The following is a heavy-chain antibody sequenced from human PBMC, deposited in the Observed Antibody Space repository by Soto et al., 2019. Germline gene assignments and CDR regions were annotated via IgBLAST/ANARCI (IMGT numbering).Heavy chain of an antibody. J-gene: IGHJ4*02. CDR1: GFTFSSYS. V-gene: IGHV3-48*01. CDR3: ASLVVVPAAIMKNFDY. CDR2: ISSSSSTI. Sequence: GGSLRLSCAASGFTFSSYSMNWVRQAPGKGLEWVSYISSSSSTIYYADSVKGRFTISRDNAKNSLYLQMNSLRAEDTAVYYCASLVVVPAAIMKNFDYWGQGNLVTVSS. D-gene: IGHD2-2*02.